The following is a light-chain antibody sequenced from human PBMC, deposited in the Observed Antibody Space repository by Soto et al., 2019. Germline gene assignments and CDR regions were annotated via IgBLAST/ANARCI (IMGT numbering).Light chain of an antibody. CDR2: DAS. J-gene: IGKJ2*01. Sequence: DIQMTQSPSSLSASVGDRVTITCQASQDISNNLHWYQVKPGKAPKLLIYDASNLETGVPSSFSGSGSGTDFTFTINSLEPEDVATYYCQQYDDLPRTFGQGTKLQVK. V-gene: IGKV1-33*01. CDR1: QDISNN. CDR3: QQYDDLPRT.